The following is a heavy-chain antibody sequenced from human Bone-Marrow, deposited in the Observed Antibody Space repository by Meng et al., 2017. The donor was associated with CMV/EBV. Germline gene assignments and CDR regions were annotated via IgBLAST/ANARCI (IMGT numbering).Heavy chain of an antibody. Sequence: GESLKISCAASGFTFSSYAMHWVRQAPGKGLEWVAVISYDGSNKYYADSVKGRFTISRDNSKNTLYLQMNSLSAEDTAVYYCARDEDGGTSKLWFGELILIGVYGLDVWGQGTTVTVSS. CDR1: GFTFSSYA. J-gene: IGHJ6*02. CDR2: ISYDGSNK. V-gene: IGHV3-30-3*01. D-gene: IGHD3-10*01. CDR3: ARDEDGGTSKLWFGELILIGVYGLDV.